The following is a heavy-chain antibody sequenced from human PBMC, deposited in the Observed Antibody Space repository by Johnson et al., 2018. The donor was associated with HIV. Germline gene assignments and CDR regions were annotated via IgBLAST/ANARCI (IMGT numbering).Heavy chain of an antibody. J-gene: IGHJ3*02. D-gene: IGHD3-10*01. V-gene: IGHV3-7*03. Sequence: VQLVESGGGLVQPGGSLRLSCAASGFTFSSYWMSWVRQAPGKGLEWVANIKQDGSEKYYVDSVKGRFTISRDNAKNSLYLQMNSLRAEDTAVYYCAKGYYGSGIAFDIWGQGTMVTVSS. CDR2: IKQDGSEK. CDR3: AKGYYGSGIAFDI. CDR1: GFTFSSYW.